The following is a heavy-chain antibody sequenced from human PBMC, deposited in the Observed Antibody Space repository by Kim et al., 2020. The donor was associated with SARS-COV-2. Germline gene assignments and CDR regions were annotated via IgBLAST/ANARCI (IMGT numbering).Heavy chain of an antibody. J-gene: IGHJ4*02. CDR3: ARDQEYYDILTGYWSRYYFDY. Sequence: GGSLRLFCAASGFTFSSYSMNWVRQAPGKGLEWVSSISSSSSYIYYADSVKGRFTISRDNAKNSLYLQMNSLRAEDTAVYYCARDQEYYDILTGYWSRYYFDYWGQGTLVTVSS. D-gene: IGHD3-9*01. CDR2: ISSSSSYI. CDR1: GFTFSSYS. V-gene: IGHV3-21*01.